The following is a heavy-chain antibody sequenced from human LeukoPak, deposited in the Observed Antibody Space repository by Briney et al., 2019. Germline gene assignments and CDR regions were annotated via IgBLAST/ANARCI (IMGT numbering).Heavy chain of an antibody. V-gene: IGHV3-11*04. CDR1: GFTFSDYY. Sequence: GSLRLSCAASGFTFSDYYMSWIRQAPGKGLEWVSYISSTGSTIYYADSVKGRFTISRDNAKNSLFLQLNSLRADDTAVYYCARTGGFGDLYYFDYWGQGTLVTVSS. CDR3: ARTGGFGDLYYFDY. D-gene: IGHD3-10*01. CDR2: ISSTGSTI. J-gene: IGHJ4*02.